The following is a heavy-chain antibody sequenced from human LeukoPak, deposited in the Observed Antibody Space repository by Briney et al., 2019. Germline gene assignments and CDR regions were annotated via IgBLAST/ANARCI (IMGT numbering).Heavy chain of an antibody. V-gene: IGHV5-51*01. Sequence: GESLKISCKGSGYSFATYWIVWVRQMPGKGLEWMGIIYPGDSDTEYSPSFQGQVTISADKSISTAYLQWSSLKASDTAMYYCARTGYASAWYVGSFDYWGQGTLVTVSS. D-gene: IGHD6-19*01. J-gene: IGHJ4*02. CDR3: ARTGYASAWYVGSFDY. CDR2: IYPGDSDT. CDR1: GYSFATYW.